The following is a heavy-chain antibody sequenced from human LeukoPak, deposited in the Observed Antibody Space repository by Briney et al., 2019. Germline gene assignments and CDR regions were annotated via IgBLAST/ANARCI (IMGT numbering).Heavy chain of an antibody. CDR2: ITPIFGAA. D-gene: IGHD4-23*01. CDR3: ARNSRVASTSGLNY. V-gene: IGHV1-69*13. J-gene: IGHJ4*02. Sequence: SVKVSCKASGGTFSSYPFTWVRQAPGQGLEWMGEITPIFGAANYAQTFQGRATITADESTSTVFMELSSLRSDDTAFYYCARNSRVASTSGLNYWGQGTLVTVSS. CDR1: GGTFSSYP.